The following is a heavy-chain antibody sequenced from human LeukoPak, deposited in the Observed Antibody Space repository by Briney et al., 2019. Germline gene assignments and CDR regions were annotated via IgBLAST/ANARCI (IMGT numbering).Heavy chain of an antibody. Sequence: GRSLRLSCAASGFSFSSYGMHWVRQAPGKGLEWVAVIWYDGSNKYYADSVKGRFTISRDNSKNALYLQMNGLRAEDTAVYYCAKGSGVWGSYRGIDYWGQGTLVSVSS. V-gene: IGHV3-33*06. J-gene: IGHJ4*02. CDR1: GFSFSSYG. CDR2: IWYDGSNK. D-gene: IGHD3-16*02. CDR3: AKGSGVWGSYRGIDY.